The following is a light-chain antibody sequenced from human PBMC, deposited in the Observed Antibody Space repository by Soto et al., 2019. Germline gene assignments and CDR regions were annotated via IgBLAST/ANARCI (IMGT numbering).Light chain of an antibody. CDR1: QSLSSNY. V-gene: IGKV3-20*01. CDR3: QQYDTSPRT. J-gene: IGKJ1*01. CDR2: GAS. Sequence: EIVLTQSPGTLSLSPGERATLSCRASQSLSSNYLAWHQQKTGQAPRLLICGASSRATGIPDRFSGSGCRTDFTLTITRLEPEDVAVYCCQQYDTSPRTFGQGTKVEIK.